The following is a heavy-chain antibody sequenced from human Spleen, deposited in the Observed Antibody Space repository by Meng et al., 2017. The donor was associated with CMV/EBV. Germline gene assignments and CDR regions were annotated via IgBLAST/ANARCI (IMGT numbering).Heavy chain of an antibody. CDR2: ISGSGGST. CDR3: ARDESDFWSGYPTNFDY. J-gene: IGHJ4*02. Sequence: GGSLRLSCAASGFTFSSYAMSWVRQAPGKGLEWVSAISGSGGSTYYADSVKGRFTISRDNAKNSLYLQMNSLRAEDTAVYYCARDESDFWSGYPTNFDYWGQGTLVTVSS. V-gene: IGHV3-23*01. D-gene: IGHD3-3*01. CDR1: GFTFSSYA.